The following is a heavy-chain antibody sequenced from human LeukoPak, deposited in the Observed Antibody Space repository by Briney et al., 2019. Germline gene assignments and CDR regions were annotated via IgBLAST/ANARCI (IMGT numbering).Heavy chain of an antibody. CDR1: GYTFTGYH. CDR3: ARDQVGDSSGYYFTWFDP. V-gene: IGHV1-46*01. CDR2: INPSGGST. D-gene: IGHD3-22*01. Sequence: ASVKVSCKASGYTFTGYHIHWVRQAPGQGLEWMGIINPSGGSTSYAQTFQGRVTMTSDTSTSTVYMELSSLRSEDTAVYYCARDQVGDSSGYYFTWFDPWGQGTLVTVSS. J-gene: IGHJ5*02.